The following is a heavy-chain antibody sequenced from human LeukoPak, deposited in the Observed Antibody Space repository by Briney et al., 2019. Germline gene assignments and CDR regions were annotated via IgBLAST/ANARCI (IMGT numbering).Heavy chain of an antibody. D-gene: IGHD4-23*01. CDR2: IYPGDSDT. V-gene: IGHV5-51*01. CDR1: GYSFTSYW. J-gene: IGHJ4*02. Sequence: ASVKVSCKASGYSFTSYWIGWVRQMPGKGLEWMGIIYPGDSDTRYSPSFQGQVTISADKSISIAYLQWSSLKASDTAMYYCARQGGGNYVIDYWGQGTLVTVSS. CDR3: ARQGGGNYVIDY.